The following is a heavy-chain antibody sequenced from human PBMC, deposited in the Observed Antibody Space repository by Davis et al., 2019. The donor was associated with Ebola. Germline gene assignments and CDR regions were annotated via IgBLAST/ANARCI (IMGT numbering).Heavy chain of an antibody. D-gene: IGHD3-22*01. CDR3: ARGPRHYYDSSGYYYY. CDR1: GYTFTSYD. CDR2: MNPNSGNT. J-gene: IGHJ4*02. V-gene: IGHV1-8*01. Sequence: ASVKVSCKASGYTFTSYDINWVRQATGQGLEWMGWMNPNSGNTGYAQKFQGRVTMTRNTSISTAYMELSSLRSEDTAVYYCARGPRHYYDSSGYYYYWGQGTLVTVSS.